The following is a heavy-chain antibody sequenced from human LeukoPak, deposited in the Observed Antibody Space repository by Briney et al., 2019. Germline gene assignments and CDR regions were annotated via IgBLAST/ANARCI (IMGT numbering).Heavy chain of an antibody. D-gene: IGHD6-19*01. V-gene: IGHV3-20*04. CDR2: INWNGGST. CDR3: ARTSSEGNYMDV. CDR1: GFTFDDYG. J-gene: IGHJ6*03. Sequence: GGSLRLSCAASGFTFDDYGMSWVRQAPGKGLEWVSGINWNGGSTGYADSVKGRSTISRDNAKNSLYLQMNSLRAEDTALYYCARTSSEGNYMDVWGKGTTVTVSS.